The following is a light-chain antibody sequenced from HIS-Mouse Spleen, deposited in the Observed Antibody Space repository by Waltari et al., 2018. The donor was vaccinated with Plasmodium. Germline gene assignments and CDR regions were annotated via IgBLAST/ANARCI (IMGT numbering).Light chain of an antibody. CDR1: NIGSKS. CDR3: QVWDSSSDHVV. Sequence: SYVLTQPPSVSVAPGKTARITCGGNNIGSKSVHWYQQKPGQAPVLVGYDDTDRPPGIPELFSGSNSGNTATLTISRVEAGDEADYYCQVWDSSSDHVVFGGGTKLTVL. CDR2: DDT. J-gene: IGLJ2*01. V-gene: IGLV3-21*03.